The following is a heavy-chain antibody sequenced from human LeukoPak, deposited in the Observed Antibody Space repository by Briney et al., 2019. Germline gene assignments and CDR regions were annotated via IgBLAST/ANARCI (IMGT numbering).Heavy chain of an antibody. CDR2: INHSGST. D-gene: IGHD6-19*01. V-gene: IGHV4-34*01. J-gene: IGHJ4*02. CDR1: GGSFSGYY. Sequence: SETLSLTCAVYGGSFSGYYWSWIRQPPGKGLEWIGEINHSGSTNYNPSLKGRVTISVDTSKNQFSLKLSSVTAADTAVYYCARSGSIAVAGLFDYWGQGTLVTVSS. CDR3: ARSGSIAVAGLFDY.